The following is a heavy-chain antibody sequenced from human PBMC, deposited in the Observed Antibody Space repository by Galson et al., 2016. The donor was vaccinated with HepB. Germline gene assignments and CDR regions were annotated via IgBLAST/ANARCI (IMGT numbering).Heavy chain of an antibody. Sequence: SLRLSCAASGFTFSSCWMTWVRQAPGKGLEWVANIKQDGSEKYYVDSVKGRFTVSRDNAKNSLYLQMNSLRAEKTAVYYCAREGLSDYGDYKYYYYALDVGVQGTTVTVSS. J-gene: IGHJ6*02. V-gene: IGHV3-7*01. CDR2: IKQDGSEK. CDR1: GFTFSSCW. CDR3: AREGLSDYGDYKYYYYALDV. D-gene: IGHD4-17*01.